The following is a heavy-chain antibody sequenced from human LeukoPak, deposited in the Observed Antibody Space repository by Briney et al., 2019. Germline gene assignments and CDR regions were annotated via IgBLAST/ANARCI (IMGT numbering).Heavy chain of an antibody. V-gene: IGHV3-21*01. CDR3: ARGNVRE. Sequence: GGSLRLSCAASGFTLSSYSMNWVRQAPGKGLEWVSSISSSGSYIYYADSVKGRFTISRDNAENSLYLQMNSLRAEDAAVYYCARGNVREWGQGTLVTVSS. D-gene: IGHD3-10*02. J-gene: IGHJ4*02. CDR2: ISSSGSYI. CDR1: GFTLSSYS.